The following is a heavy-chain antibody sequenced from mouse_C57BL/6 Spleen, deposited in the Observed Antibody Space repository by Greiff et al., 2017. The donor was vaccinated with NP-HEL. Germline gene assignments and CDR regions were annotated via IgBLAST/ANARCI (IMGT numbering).Heavy chain of an antibody. D-gene: IGHD2-1*01. CDR2: IDPSDSYT. CDR1: GYTFTSYW. J-gene: IGHJ2*01. V-gene: IGHV1-69*01. CDR3: ARRDGNYEDY. Sequence: QVQLKQPGAELVMPGASVKLSCKASGYTFTSYWMHWVKQRPGQGLEWIGEIDPSDSYTNYNQKFKGKSTLTVDKSSSTAYMQLSSLTSEDSAVYYCARRDGNYEDYWGQGTTLTVSS.